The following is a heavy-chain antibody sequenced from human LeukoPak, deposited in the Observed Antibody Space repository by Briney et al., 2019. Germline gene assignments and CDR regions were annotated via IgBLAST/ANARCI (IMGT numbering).Heavy chain of an antibody. D-gene: IGHD2-2*01. Sequence: GGSLRLSCAASGFTFSSYEMNWVRQAPGKGLEWVSYISSSGSTIYYADSVKGRFTISRDNAKNSLYLQMNSLRAEDTAVYYCAREGAAMGGFDYWGQGTAVTVSS. CDR1: GFTFSSYE. V-gene: IGHV3-48*03. J-gene: IGHJ4*02. CDR3: AREGAAMGGFDY. CDR2: ISSSGSTI.